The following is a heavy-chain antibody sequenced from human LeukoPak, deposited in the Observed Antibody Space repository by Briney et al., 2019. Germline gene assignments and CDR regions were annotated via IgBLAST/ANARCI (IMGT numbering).Heavy chain of an antibody. Sequence: PSETLSLTCTVSGGSISSYYWSWLRQPPGKGLEWIGYIYYSGSTNYNPSLKSRVTISVDTSKNQFSLKLSSVTAADTAVYYCARDRGSGSYYAPYYYYGMDVWGQGTTVTVSS. CDR2: IYYSGST. CDR3: ARDRGSGSYYAPYYYYGMDV. CDR1: GGSISSYY. D-gene: IGHD3-10*01. V-gene: IGHV4-59*01. J-gene: IGHJ6*02.